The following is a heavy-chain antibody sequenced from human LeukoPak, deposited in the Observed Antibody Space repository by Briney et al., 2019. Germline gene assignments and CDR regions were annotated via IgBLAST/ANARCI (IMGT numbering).Heavy chain of an antibody. Sequence: PGGSLRLSCAASEFTFRNYAMSWVRQAPGKGLGWVSAISDSGDSTFYADSVKGRFTISRDNSKSTLDLQMNSLGVEDTAVYYCANLGARDGFDIWGQGTVVTVSS. V-gene: IGHV3-23*01. J-gene: IGHJ3*02. CDR3: ANLGARDGFDI. D-gene: IGHD1-26*01. CDR2: ISDSGDST. CDR1: EFTFRNYA.